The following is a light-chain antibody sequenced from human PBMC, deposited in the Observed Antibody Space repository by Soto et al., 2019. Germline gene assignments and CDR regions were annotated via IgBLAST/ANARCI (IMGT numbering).Light chain of an antibody. CDR1: SGHNSYA. J-gene: IGLJ3*02. CDR3: QTWSTDIRV. CDR2: LNSDGSH. V-gene: IGLV4-69*01. Sequence: QPVLTQPPSASASLGASVKLTCTLSSGHNSYAIAWHQQQPEKGPRYLMKLNSDGSHSKGDGIPDRFSGSSSGAERYLTTSSLQSEDEADYYCQTWSTDIRVFGGGTQLTVL.